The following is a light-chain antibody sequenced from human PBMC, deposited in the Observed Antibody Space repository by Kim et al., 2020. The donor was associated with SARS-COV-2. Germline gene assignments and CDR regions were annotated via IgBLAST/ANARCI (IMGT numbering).Light chain of an antibody. CDR2: DVR. CDR1: SRDVGGYDY. J-gene: IGLJ3*02. V-gene: IGLV2-14*03. Sequence: QSVLTQPASVSGSPGQSITISCTGTSRDVGGYDYVSWYQQHPGKAPKLMIYDVRNRPSGVSNRCSGSKSGNTASLTISGLQVEDEADYYCSSYTSSSNLGVFGGGTKVTVL. CDR3: SSYTSSSNLGV.